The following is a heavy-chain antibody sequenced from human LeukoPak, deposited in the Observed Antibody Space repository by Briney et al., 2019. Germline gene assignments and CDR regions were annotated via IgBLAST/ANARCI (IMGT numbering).Heavy chain of an antibody. D-gene: IGHD5-12*01. Sequence: SETLSLTCTVSGGSVSSGSYYWSWIRQPPGKGLEWIGYIYYSGSTNYNPSLKSRVTISVDTSKNQFSLKLSSVTAADTAVYYCARESFSGYDTGHFDYWGQGTLVTVSS. CDR1: GGSVSSGSYY. J-gene: IGHJ4*02. V-gene: IGHV4-61*01. CDR3: ARESFSGYDTGHFDY. CDR2: IYYSGST.